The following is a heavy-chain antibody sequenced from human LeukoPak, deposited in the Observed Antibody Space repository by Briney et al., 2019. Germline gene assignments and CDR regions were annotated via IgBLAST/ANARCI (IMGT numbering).Heavy chain of an antibody. CDR3: ARSWVTTYYYYYGMDV. CDR2: ISSSSSTI. D-gene: IGHD4-17*01. J-gene: IGHJ6*02. V-gene: IGHV3-48*04. CDR1: GFTFSSYS. Sequence: GGSLRLSCAAPGFTFSSYSMNWVRQAPGKGLEWVSYISSSSSTIYYADSVKGRFTISRDNAKNSLYLQMNSLRAEDTAVYYCARSWVTTYYYYYGMDVWGQGTTVTVSS.